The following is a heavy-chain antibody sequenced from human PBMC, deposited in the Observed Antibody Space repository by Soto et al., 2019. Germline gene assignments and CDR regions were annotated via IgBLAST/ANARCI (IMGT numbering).Heavy chain of an antibody. V-gene: IGHV1-24*01. CDR3: ATVVDLGYCSGGSCALDAFDI. D-gene: IGHD2-15*01. CDR2: FDPEDGET. J-gene: IGHJ3*02. CDR1: GYTLTELS. Sequence: GASVKVSCKVSGYTLTELSMHWVRQAPGKGLEWMGGFDPEDGETIYAQKFQGRVTMTEDTSTDTACMELSSLRSEDTAVYYCATVVDLGYCSGGSCALDAFDIWGQGTMVTVSS.